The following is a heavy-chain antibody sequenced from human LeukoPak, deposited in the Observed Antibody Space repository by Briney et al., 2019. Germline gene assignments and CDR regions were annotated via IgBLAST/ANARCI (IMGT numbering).Heavy chain of an antibody. J-gene: IGHJ6*03. CDR2: TSYDGSKK. Sequence: GGSLRLSCEASGFTFSSYAMHWVRQAPGKGLEWVAITSYDGSKKYYADSVKGRFTISRDSSKNTLYLQMNSLRAEDTAVYYCARGGSGSYYYYYYYMDVWGKGTTVTVSS. V-gene: IGHV3-30-3*01. D-gene: IGHD5-12*01. CDR1: GFTFSSYA. CDR3: ARGGSGSYYYYYYYMDV.